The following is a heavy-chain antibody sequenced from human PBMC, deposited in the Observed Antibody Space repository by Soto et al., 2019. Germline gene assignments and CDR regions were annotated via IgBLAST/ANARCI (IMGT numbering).Heavy chain of an antibody. CDR1: GYIFINYY. V-gene: IGHV1-69*04. CDR3: ARDRVAAAGTDEGNWFDP. CDR2: IIPILGIA. D-gene: IGHD6-13*01. J-gene: IGHJ5*02. Sequence: SVKVSCKASGYIFINYYIHWVRQAPGQGLEWMGRIIPILGIANYAQKFQGRVTITADKSTSTAYMELSSLRSEDTAVYYCARDRVAAAGTDEGNWFDPWGQGTLVTVSS.